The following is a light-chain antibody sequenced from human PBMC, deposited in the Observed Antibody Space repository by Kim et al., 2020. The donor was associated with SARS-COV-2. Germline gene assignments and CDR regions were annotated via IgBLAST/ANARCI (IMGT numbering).Light chain of an antibody. J-gene: IGLJ3*02. CDR3: LLSFSDSRV. V-gene: IGLV7-46*01. Sequence: QAVVTQEPSLTVSPGGAVTLTCGSSTGAVTSGHYPYWFRQKPGQAPRTLIFNTSNKPSWTPARFSGSLLGGKAALTLSGAQPEDEAEYYCLLSFSDSRVFGGGTKVTVL. CDR1: TGAVTSGHY. CDR2: NTS.